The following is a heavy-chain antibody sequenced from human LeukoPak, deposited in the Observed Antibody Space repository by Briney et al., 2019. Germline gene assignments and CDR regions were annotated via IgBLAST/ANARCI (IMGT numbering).Heavy chain of an antibody. CDR1: GFTFSSYW. CDR2: IKQDGSEK. Sequence: GGSLRLSCAASGFTFSSYWMSWVRQAPGKGLEWVANIKQDGSEKYYVDSVKGRFTISRDNAKNSLYLQMNSLRAEDTAVCYCAREDTVTTGLMAFDIWGQGTMVTVSS. CDR3: AREDTVTTGLMAFDI. D-gene: IGHD4-17*01. J-gene: IGHJ3*02. V-gene: IGHV3-7*01.